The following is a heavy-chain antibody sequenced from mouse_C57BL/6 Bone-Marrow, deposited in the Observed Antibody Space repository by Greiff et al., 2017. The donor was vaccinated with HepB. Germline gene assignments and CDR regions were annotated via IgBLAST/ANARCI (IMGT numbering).Heavy chain of an antibody. V-gene: IGHV3-6*01. D-gene: IGHD2-4*01. CDR1: GYSITSGYY. J-gene: IGHJ3*01. CDR3: ARENYDYDGWFAY. CDR2: ISYDGSN. Sequence: LQESGPGLVKPSQSLSLTCSVTGYSITSGYYWNWIRQFPGNKLEWMGYISYDGSNNYNPSLKNRISITRDTSKNQFFLKLNSVTTEDTATYYCARENYDYDGWFAYWGQGTLVTVSA.